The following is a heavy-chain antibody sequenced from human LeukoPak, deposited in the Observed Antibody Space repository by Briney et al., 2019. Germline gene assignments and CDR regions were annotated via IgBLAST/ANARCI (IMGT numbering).Heavy chain of an antibody. V-gene: IGHV1-46*01. D-gene: IGHD3-22*01. J-gene: IGHJ4*02. Sequence: ASVKVSCKASGYTFTSYYMHWVRQAPGQGLEWVGIINPSGGSTSYAQKFQGRVTMTRDTSTSTVYMELSSLRSEDTAVYYCARDRYYYDSSGSKTPPPSLDYWGQGTLVTVSS. CDR1: GYTFTSYY. CDR3: ARDRYYYDSSGSKTPPPSLDY. CDR2: INPSGGST.